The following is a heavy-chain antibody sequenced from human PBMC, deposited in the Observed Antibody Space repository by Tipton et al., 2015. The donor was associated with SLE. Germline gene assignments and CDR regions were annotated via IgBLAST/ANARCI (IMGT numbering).Heavy chain of an antibody. CDR2: IYYSGST. J-gene: IGHJ6*02. D-gene: IGHD3-10*01. CDR3: ARGDSITMVQGVRKYYYGMDV. CDR1: GGSISSYY. V-gene: IGHV4-59*12. Sequence: TLSLTCTVSGGSISSYYWSWIRQPPGKGLEWIGYIYYSGSTNYNPSLKSRVTISVDTSKNQFSLKLSSVTAADTAVYYCARGDSITMVQGVRKYYYGMDVWGQGTTVTVSS.